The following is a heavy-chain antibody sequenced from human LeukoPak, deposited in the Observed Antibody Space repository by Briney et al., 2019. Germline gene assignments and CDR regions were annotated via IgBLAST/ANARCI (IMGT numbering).Heavy chain of an antibody. CDR3: ARDSRIAAAAPGAYYYYGMDV. CDR1: GGSISSGGYY. Sequence: SETLSLTCTVSGGSISSGGYYWSWIRQHPGKGLEWIGYIYYSGSTYYNPSLKSRVTISVDTSKNQFSLKLSSVTAADTAVYCCARDSRIAAAAPGAYYYYGMDVWGKGTTVTVSS. D-gene: IGHD6-13*01. CDR2: IYYSGST. J-gene: IGHJ6*04. V-gene: IGHV4-31*03.